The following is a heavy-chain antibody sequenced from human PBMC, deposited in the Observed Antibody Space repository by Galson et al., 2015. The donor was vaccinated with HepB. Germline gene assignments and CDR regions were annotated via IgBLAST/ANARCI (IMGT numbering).Heavy chain of an antibody. Sequence: SLRLSCAASEFTVNTNHMSWVRQAPGKGLEWVAVIYSDGNTNYADSVKGGFTISTAKSKNTLYLQMYSLRPEDTAVYYCARDQGDDYVNYYYYHGMDVRGQGTTVTVSS. J-gene: IGHJ6*02. CDR2: IYSDGNT. CDR1: EFTVNTNH. CDR3: ARDQGDDYVNYYYYHGMDV. V-gene: IGHV3-66*01. D-gene: IGHD4-17*01.